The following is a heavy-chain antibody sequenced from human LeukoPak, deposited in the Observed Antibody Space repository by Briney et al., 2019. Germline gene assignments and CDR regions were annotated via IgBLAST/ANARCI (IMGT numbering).Heavy chain of an antibody. V-gene: IGHV1-69*06. CDR3: ARGPLNLYYGSGSYDFWFDP. CDR2: IIPIFGTA. J-gene: IGHJ5*02. Sequence: GASVKVSCKASGGTFSSYAISWVRQAPGQGLEWMGGIIPIFGTANYAQKFQGRVTITADKSTSTAYMELRSLRSDDTAVYYCARGPLNLYYGSGSYDFWFDPWGQGTLVTVSS. CDR1: GGTFSSYA. D-gene: IGHD3-10*01.